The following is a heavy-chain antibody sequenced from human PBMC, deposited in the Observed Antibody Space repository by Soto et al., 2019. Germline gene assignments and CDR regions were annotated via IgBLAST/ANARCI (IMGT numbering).Heavy chain of an antibody. V-gene: IGHV5-10-1*01. J-gene: IGHJ6*02. CDR1: GYSYTSYW. CDR3: LTINSYGPPGSGYYYGMDV. CDR2: IDPYDSYT. Sequence: PGESLKISCKGSGYSYTSYWLNWVRQMPGKVLEWMGRIDPYDSYTNYSPSFQGHVTISVDTSISTAYLQWSRLKASDTAVYYCLTINSYGPPGSGYYYGMDVWGQGTTVTVSS. D-gene: IGHD5-18*01.